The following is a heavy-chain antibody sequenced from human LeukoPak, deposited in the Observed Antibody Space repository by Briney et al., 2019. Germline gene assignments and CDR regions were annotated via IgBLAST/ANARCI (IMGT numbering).Heavy chain of an antibody. V-gene: IGHV3-23*01. CDR3: ARVQGLIDPFDI. CDR1: GFTFDDYA. D-gene: IGHD6-19*01. J-gene: IGHJ3*02. Sequence: GRSLRLSCAASGFTFDDYAMHWVRQAPGKGLEWVSGISRSGENTYYADSVKGRFTVSRDSSKNTLYVQMNSLGAEDTAIYYCARVQGLIDPFDIWGQGTLVTVSS. CDR2: ISRSGENT.